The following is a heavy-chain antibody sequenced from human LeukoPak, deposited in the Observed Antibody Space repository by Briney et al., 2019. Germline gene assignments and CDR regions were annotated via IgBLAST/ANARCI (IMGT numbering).Heavy chain of an antibody. CDR2: IYHSGST. CDR1: GGSISSSNW. J-gene: IGHJ4*02. Sequence: PSETLSLTCAVSGGSISSSNWWSWVRQPPGKGLEWIGEIYHSGSTNYNPSLKSRVTISVDKSKNQFSLKLSPVTAADTAVYYCASGSYEGSYFDYWGQGTLVTVSS. D-gene: IGHD1-26*01. CDR3: ASGSYEGSYFDY. V-gene: IGHV4-4*02.